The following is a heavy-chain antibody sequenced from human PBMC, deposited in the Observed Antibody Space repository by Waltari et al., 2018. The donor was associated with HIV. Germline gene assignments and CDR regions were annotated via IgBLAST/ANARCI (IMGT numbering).Heavy chain of an antibody. D-gene: IGHD1-26*01. CDR2: IKQDGSEK. CDR3: ARRRGSYCLDY. CDR1: AFTFSSYW. J-gene: IGHJ4*02. V-gene: IGHV3-7*01. Sequence: EGQLVESGGGLVQPGGSLRLSCAASAFTFSSYWRRWVRKAPGKGLEWVANIKQDGSEKYYVDSVKGRFTISRDNAKNSLYLQMNSLRAEDTAVYFCARRRGSYCLDYWGQGTLVTVSS.